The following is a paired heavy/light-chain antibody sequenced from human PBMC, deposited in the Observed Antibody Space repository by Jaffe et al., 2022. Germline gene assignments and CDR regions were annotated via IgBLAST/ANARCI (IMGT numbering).Heavy chain of an antibody. D-gene: IGHD3-3*01. J-gene: IGHJ6*03. CDR2: ISYTGST. CDR3: ARAPRSFDSFPYYMDV. Sequence: VQLEESGPGLVKPSETLSLTCTVSGGSVNSGGSYWGWIRQPPGKGLEWIGYISYTGSTSYNPSLKSRVTMSPDTSNNQFSLKLRSVTAADTAVYYCARAPRSFDSFPYYMDVWGKGTTVTVSS. V-gene: IGHV4-61*08. CDR1: GGSVNSGGSY.
Light chain of an antibody. Sequence: SYVLTQPPSVSVAPGQTARISCGGTNIGSQSVNWYQQKPGQAPVLVVYDDSDRPSGIPERFSGSNSGNTATLTISRVEAGDEADYYCQVWDSGSDLVVFGGGTKLTVL. V-gene: IGLV3-21*02. CDR2: DDS. CDR1: NIGSQS. CDR3: QVWDSGSDLVV. J-gene: IGLJ2*01.